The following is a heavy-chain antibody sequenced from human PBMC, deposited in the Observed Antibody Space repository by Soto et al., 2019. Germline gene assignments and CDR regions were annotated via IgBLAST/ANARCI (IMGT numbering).Heavy chain of an antibody. V-gene: IGHV4-34*01. Sequence: SETLSLTCAVYGGSFSGYYWSWIRQPPGKGLEWIGEINHSGSTNYNPSLKSRVTISVDTSKNQFSLKLSSVTAADTAVYYCAREMGRGVVTAKRYYYYGMDVWGQGTTVTVSS. CDR3: AREMGRGVVTAKRYYYYGMDV. D-gene: IGHD2-21*02. CDR1: GGSFSGYY. J-gene: IGHJ6*02. CDR2: INHSGST.